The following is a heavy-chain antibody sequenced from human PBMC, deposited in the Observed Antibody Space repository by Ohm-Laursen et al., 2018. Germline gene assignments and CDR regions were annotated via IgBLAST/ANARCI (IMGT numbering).Heavy chain of an antibody. D-gene: IGHD3-22*01. Sequence: SLRLSCSASGFTFSSYGMHWVRQAPGKGLEWVAVIWYDGSNKYYGDSVKGRFTISRDNSKNTLYLQMNSLRAEETAVYYCVRGSSGYYPYYFDFWGQGTLVTVSS. CDR3: VRGSSGYYPYYFDF. CDR2: IWYDGSNK. V-gene: IGHV3-33*01. CDR1: GFTFSSYG. J-gene: IGHJ4*02.